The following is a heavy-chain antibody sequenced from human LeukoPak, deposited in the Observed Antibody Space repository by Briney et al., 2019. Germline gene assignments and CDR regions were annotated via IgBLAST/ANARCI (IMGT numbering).Heavy chain of an antibody. Sequence: ASVKVSCKASGGTFSSYAISWVRQAPGQGLEWMGGIIPIFGTANYAQKFQGRVTITTDGSTSTAYMELSSLRSEDTAVYYCARAAARPDAFDIWGQGTMVTVSS. D-gene: IGHD6-6*01. CDR1: GGTFSSYA. CDR2: IIPIFGTA. J-gene: IGHJ3*02. CDR3: ARAAARPDAFDI. V-gene: IGHV1-69*05.